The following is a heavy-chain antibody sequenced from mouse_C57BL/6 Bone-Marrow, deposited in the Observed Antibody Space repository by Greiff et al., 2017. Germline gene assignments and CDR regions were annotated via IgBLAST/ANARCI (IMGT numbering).Heavy chain of an antibody. CDR1: GYTFTSYW. CDR2: ILPGSGST. J-gene: IGHJ3*01. CDR3: ARGAYLCY. V-gene: IGHV1-9*01. D-gene: IGHD5-1*01. Sequence: QVQLQQPGAELVMPGASVKLSCKASGYTFTSYWMHWVKQRPGHGLEWIGEILPGSGSTNYNEKFKGKATFTADTSSNTAYMQLSSLTTEDSAIYYCARGAYLCYWGQGTLVTVSA.